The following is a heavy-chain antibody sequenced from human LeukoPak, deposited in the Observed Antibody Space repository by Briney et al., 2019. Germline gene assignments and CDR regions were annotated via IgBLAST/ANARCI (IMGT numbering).Heavy chain of an antibody. D-gene: IGHD6-25*01. CDR3: ATQRLEVPFDY. CDR2: ISSSGSTI. V-gene: IGHV3-48*03. Sequence: GGSLRLSCAASGFTFSSCEMNWVRQAPGKGLEWVSYISSSGSTIYYADSVKGRFTISRDNAKNSLYLQMNSLRAEDTAVYYCATQRLEVPFDYWGQGTLVTVSS. CDR1: GFTFSSCE. J-gene: IGHJ4*02.